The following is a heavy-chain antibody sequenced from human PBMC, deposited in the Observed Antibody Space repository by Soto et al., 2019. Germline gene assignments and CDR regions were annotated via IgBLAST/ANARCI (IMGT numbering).Heavy chain of an antibody. Sequence: ETLALTVAVYGGSFSGYCWILIRQPPGKGLEWIGEINHSGSTNYNPSLKSRVTISVDTSKNQFSLKLSSVTAADTAVYYCASGSSITMVRGVTFNWFDPWGQGTLVTVSS. J-gene: IGHJ5*02. CDR1: GGSFSGYC. V-gene: IGHV4-34*01. CDR3: ASGSSITMVRGVTFNWFDP. D-gene: IGHD3-10*01. CDR2: INHSGST.